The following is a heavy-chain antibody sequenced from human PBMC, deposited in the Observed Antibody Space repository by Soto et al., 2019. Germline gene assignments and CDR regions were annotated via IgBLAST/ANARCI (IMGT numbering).Heavy chain of an antibody. CDR2: ISGSGGET. V-gene: IGHV3-23*01. D-gene: IGHD5-12*01. J-gene: IGHJ4*02. CDR3: AKEIAVAVATPPEY. Sequence: EVQLLQSGGGLVQPGGSLRLSCTASGFIYSIYAMAWVRQAPGKGLEWVSAISGSGGETYYADSVKGQFTISRDNSKNTLYLQMTKLRAEDTAVYYCAKEIAVAVATPPEYWGQITLVTVSS. CDR1: GFIYSIYA.